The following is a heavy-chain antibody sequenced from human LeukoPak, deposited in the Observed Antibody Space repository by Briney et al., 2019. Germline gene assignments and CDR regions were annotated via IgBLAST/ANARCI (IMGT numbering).Heavy chain of an antibody. CDR1: GGSFSAYY. CDR2: INHSGST. Sequence: SETLSLTCAVCGGSFSAYYWSWIRRPPGKGLEWIGEINHSGSTNYNPSLKSRVTISVDTSKNQFSLKLSSVTAADTAVYYCARLRYFGGPTSSYYYYYMDVWGTGTTVTVSS. V-gene: IGHV4-34*01. CDR3: ARLRYFGGPTSSYYYYYMDV. D-gene: IGHD3-9*01. J-gene: IGHJ6*03.